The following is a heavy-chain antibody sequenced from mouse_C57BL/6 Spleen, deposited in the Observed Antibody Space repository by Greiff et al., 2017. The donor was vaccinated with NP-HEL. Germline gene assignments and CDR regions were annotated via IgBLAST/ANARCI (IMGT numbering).Heavy chain of an antibody. J-gene: IGHJ4*01. V-gene: IGHV1-19*01. D-gene: IGHD2-1*01. CDR3: ARYYYGNYGGYAMDY. Sequence: VQLQQSGPVLVKPGASVKMSCKASGYTFTDYYMNWVKQSHGKSLEWIGVINPYNGGTSYNQKFKGKATLTVDKSSSTAYMELNSLTSEDSAVYYCARYYYGNYGGYAMDYWGQGTSVTVSS. CDR2: INPYNGGT. CDR1: GYTFTDYY.